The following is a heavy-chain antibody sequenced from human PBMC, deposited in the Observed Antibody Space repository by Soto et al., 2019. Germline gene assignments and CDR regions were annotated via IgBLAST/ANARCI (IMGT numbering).Heavy chain of an antibody. Sequence: TGGSLRLSCAASGFTFSNYALHWVRQAPGKGLEWVAVISYNDGNKKYYADSVKGRFTISRDNSKSTLYLQTNSLRAEDTAVYYCARDKRDSYGDYVDYWGQGTLVTVSS. CDR1: GFTFSNYA. CDR3: ARDKRDSYGDYVDY. CDR2: ISYNDGNKK. V-gene: IGHV3-30-3*01. D-gene: IGHD4-17*01. J-gene: IGHJ4*02.